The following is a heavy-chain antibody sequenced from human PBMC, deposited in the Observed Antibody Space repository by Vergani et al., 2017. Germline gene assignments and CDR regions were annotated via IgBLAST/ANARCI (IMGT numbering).Heavy chain of an antibody. CDR2: ISGSGGST. CDR1: GFTFSSYA. CDR3: AKDEVVATIRPLDY. D-gene: IGHD1-26*01. Sequence: EVQLLEYGGGLVQPGGSLRLSCAASGFTFSSYAMSWVRQAPGKGLEWVSAISGSGGSTYYADSVKGRFTISRDNSKNTLYLQMNSLRAEDTAVYYCAKDEVVATIRPLDYWGQGTLVTVSS. J-gene: IGHJ4*02. V-gene: IGHV3-23*01.